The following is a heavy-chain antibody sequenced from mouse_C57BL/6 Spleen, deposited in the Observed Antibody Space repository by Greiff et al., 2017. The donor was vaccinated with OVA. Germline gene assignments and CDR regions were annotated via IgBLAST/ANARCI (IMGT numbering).Heavy chain of an antibody. V-gene: IGHV1-64*01. CDR3: AREERTVVASMDY. Sequence: QVQLQQPGPELVKPGASVKLSCKASGYTFTNYCMHWVKQRPGKGLEWIGMINPNSGSTSYNEKFKSKATLTVDKSSSTAYMQLSSLTSEDSAVYYCAREERTVVASMDYWGQGTTLTVSS. CDR1: GYTFTNYC. CDR2: INPNSGST. D-gene: IGHD1-1*01. J-gene: IGHJ2*01.